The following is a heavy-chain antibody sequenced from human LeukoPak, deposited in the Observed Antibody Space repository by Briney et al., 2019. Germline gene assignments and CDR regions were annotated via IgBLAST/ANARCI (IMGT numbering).Heavy chain of an antibody. CDR3: ARGGYYYDSSGYPHNY. V-gene: IGHV4-61*08. D-gene: IGHD3-22*01. Sequence: SQTLSLTCTVSGGSVSSGGYYWSWIRQPPGKGLEWIGEINHSGSTNYNPSLKSRVTISVDTSKNQFSLKLSSVTAADTAVYYCARGGYYYDSSGYPHNYWGQGTLVTVSS. CDR2: INHSGST. J-gene: IGHJ4*02. CDR1: GGSVSSGGYY.